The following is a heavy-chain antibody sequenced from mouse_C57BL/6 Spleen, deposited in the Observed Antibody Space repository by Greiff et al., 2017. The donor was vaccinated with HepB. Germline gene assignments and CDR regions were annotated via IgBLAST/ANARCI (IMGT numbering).Heavy chain of an antibody. J-gene: IGHJ3*01. CDR3: ARDLDYGSSLFAY. CDR1: GYSFTGYF. V-gene: IGHV1-20*01. CDR2: INPYNGDT. D-gene: IGHD1-1*01. Sequence: VLLQQSGPELVKPGDSVKISCKASGYSFTGYFMNWVMQSHGKSLEWIGRINPYNGDTFYNQKFKGKATLTVDKSSSTAHMELRSLTSEDSAVYYCARDLDYGSSLFAYWGQGTLVTVSA.